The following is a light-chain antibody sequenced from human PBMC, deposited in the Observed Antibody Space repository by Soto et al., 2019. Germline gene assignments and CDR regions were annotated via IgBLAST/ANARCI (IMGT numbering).Light chain of an antibody. Sequence: QSALTQPPSASGTPGQRVTISCSGSSSNIGRNTVNWYQQLPGAAPKLLIYSNNQRPSGVPDRFSGSRSGTSASLAISGLQSEDEAEYYCAAWDDSLNGFVVFGGGTKVTVL. V-gene: IGLV1-44*01. J-gene: IGLJ2*01. CDR1: SSNIGRNT. CDR3: AAWDDSLNGFVV. CDR2: SNN.